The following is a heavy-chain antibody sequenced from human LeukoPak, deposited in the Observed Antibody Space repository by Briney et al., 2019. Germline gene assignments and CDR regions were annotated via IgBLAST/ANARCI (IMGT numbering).Heavy chain of an antibody. D-gene: IGHD3-10*01. V-gene: IGHV4-34*01. CDR1: GGSFSVYY. CDR3: ARGNVGESYYFDY. Sequence: SETLSLTCAVYGGSFSVYYWSWIRQPPGKGLEWIGEINHSGSTNYNPSLKSRVTISVDTSKNQFSLKLSSVTAADTAVYYCARGNVGESYYFDYWGQGTLVTVSS. J-gene: IGHJ4*02. CDR2: INHSGST.